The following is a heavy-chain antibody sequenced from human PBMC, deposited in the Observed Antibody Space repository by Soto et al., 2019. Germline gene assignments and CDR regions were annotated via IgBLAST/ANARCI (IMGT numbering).Heavy chain of an antibody. CDR2: ISYHGSQK. D-gene: IGHD3-10*01. V-gene: IGHV3-30*18. CDR3: SKVPGPLDYGSGNDLI. J-gene: IGHJ3*02. CDR1: GFTFDNYA. Sequence: GGSLRLSCAASGFTFDNYAMHWVRQAPGKGLEWVAVISYHGSQKYYADSVKGRFTISRDNAKNTVSLHMNSLRVEDTAVYYCSKVPGPLDYGSGNDLIWGQGTMVTVSS.